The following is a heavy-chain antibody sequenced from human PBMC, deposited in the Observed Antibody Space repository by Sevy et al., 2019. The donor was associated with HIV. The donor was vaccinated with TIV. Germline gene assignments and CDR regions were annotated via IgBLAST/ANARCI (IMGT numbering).Heavy chain of an antibody. CDR1: GGTFSSYA. CDR2: IIPIFGTA. D-gene: IGHD6-13*01. CDR3: ARDTVYSSSWYGTWYNWFDP. V-gene: IGHV1-69*13. Sequence: ASVKVSCKASGGTFSSYAISWVRQAPGQGLEWMGGIIPIFGTANYAQKFQGRVTITADESTSTAYMELSSLRSEDMAVYYCARDTVYSSSWYGTWYNWFDPWGQGTLVTVSS. J-gene: IGHJ5*02.